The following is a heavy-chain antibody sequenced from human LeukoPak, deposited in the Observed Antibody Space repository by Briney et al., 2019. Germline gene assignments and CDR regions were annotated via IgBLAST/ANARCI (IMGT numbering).Heavy chain of an antibody. D-gene: IGHD1-26*01. Sequence: PGGSLRLSCAASGFTFSSYALSWVRQAPGKGLEWVSGVTGSGGSTYYADSVKGRFTISRDNSKNALYLQMNSLRAEETAVYYCAKPGGLVGPKGGAFDIWGQGTMVTVSS. V-gene: IGHV3-23*01. CDR3: AKPGGLVGPKGGAFDI. J-gene: IGHJ3*02. CDR2: VTGSGGST. CDR1: GFTFSSYA.